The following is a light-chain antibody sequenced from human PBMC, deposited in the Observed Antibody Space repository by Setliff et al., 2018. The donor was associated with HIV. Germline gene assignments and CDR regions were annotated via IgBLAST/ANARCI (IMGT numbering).Light chain of an antibody. CDR1: EDVASW. Sequence: DIQLTQSPSTVSASVGDRVTINCRATEDVASWLAWYQQRPGRAPKLLIFSTSKLQSGVPSRFSGTGSGALFTLTISSLQPEDSGTYYCQQANSFPRTFGQGTKVDIK. CDR2: STS. V-gene: IGKV1-12*01. J-gene: IGKJ1*01. CDR3: QQANSFPRT.